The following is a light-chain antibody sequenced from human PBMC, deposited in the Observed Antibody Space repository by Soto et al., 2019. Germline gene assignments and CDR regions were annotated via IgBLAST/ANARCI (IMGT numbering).Light chain of an antibody. CDR1: SGDVGTYNF. Sequence: QSALTQPAFVSGSPGQSITISCTGTSGDVGTYNFVSWYQQHPGKAPKLIIYDVNSRPSGVSNRFSASKSGNTASLTISGLQAEDEADYYCCSYTTTSTYVFGNGTKVTVL. CDR3: CSYTTTSTYV. J-gene: IGLJ1*01. V-gene: IGLV2-14*03. CDR2: DVN.